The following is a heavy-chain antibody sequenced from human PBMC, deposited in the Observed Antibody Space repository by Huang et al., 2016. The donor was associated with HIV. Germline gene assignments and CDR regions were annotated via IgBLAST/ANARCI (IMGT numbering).Heavy chain of an antibody. CDR2: VNDSGAT. V-gene: IGHV4-34*02. CDR3: ARQWTILEWLLGLDV. J-gene: IGHJ6*02. Sequence: QMQLQQRGAGLLKPSVTLSLTCGVSGGSFTGNYLTWIRQAPGKGLEWMGEVNDSGATNYNPARNGRVTISLDKSNRELSLNLRSVTAADTAVYYCARQWTILEWLLGLDVWGQGTTVIVSS. CDR1: GGSFTGNY. D-gene: IGHD3-3*01.